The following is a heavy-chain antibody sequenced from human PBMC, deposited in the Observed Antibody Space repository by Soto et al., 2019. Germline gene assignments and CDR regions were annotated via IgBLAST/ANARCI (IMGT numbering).Heavy chain of an antibody. Sequence: SQTLSLTCAISGDSVSSNSAAWNWIRQSPSRGLEWLGRTYYKSKWYNDYAVSVKSRITINPDTSKNQFSLQLNSVTPEDTAVYYCARDQFWFGELLFDIWGQGTMVTVSS. J-gene: IGHJ3*02. CDR1: GDSVSSNSAA. CDR3: ARDQFWFGELLFDI. CDR2: TYYKSKWYN. D-gene: IGHD3-10*01. V-gene: IGHV6-1*01.